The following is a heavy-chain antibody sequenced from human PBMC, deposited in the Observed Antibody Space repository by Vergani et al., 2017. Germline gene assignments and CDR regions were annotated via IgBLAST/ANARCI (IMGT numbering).Heavy chain of an antibody. CDR3: AREDYCDSSGYY. CDR1: GGSFSGYY. D-gene: IGHD3-22*01. J-gene: IGHJ4*02. CDR2: INHSGST. V-gene: IGHV4-34*01. Sequence: QVQLQQWGAGLLKPSETLSLTCAVYGGSFSGYYWSWIRQPPGKGLEWIGEINHSGSTNYNPSLKSRVTISVDTSKNQFSLKLSSVTAADTAVYYCAREDYCDSSGYYGGQGTLVTVSS.